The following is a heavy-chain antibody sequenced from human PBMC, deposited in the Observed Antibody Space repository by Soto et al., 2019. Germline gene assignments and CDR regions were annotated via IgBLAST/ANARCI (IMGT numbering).Heavy chain of an antibody. J-gene: IGHJ4*02. D-gene: IGHD4-17*01. CDR1: GGSISSGGYY. CDR3: ARLEGYGGKLDY. Sequence: SETLSLTCTVSGGSISSGGYYWSWIRQHPGKGLEWIGYIYYSGSTYYNPSLKSRATISVDTSKNQFSLKLSSVTAADTAVYYCARLEGYGGKLDYWGQGTLVTVSS. CDR2: IYYSGST. V-gene: IGHV4-31*03.